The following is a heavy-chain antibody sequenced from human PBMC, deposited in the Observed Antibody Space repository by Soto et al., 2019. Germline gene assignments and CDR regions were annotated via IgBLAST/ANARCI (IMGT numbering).Heavy chain of an antibody. Sequence: GGSLRLSCAASGFTFSSYAMSWVRQAPGKGLEWVSAISGSGGSTYYAVSVKGRFTISRDNSKNTLYLQMNSLRAEDTAVYYGANDPAYNPPLYSNYELRVDWGQGTLVTVSS. D-gene: IGHD4-4*01. V-gene: IGHV3-23*01. J-gene: IGHJ4*02. CDR3: ANDPAYNPPLYSNYELRVD. CDR1: GFTFSSYA. CDR2: ISGSGGST.